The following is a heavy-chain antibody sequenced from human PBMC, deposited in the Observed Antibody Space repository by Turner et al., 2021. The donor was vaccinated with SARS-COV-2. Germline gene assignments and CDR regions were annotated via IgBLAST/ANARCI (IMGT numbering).Heavy chain of an antibody. CDR2: VNPNSGGT. CDR1: GYTFTNYY. Sequence: QVQLVQSGAEVKKPGASVTVSCKTSGYTFTNYYMHWVRQAPGQGLEWMGWVNPNSGGTNYALRFQGRVTMTSDTSIATAYMELNSLRSDDTAVYYCAKVVLQGIPNFDYWGQGTLVTVSS. J-gene: IGHJ4*02. CDR3: AKVVLQGIPNFDY. V-gene: IGHV1-2*02. D-gene: IGHD6-13*01.